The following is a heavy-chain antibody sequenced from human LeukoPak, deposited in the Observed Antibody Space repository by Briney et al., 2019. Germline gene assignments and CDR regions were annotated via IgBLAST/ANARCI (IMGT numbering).Heavy chain of an antibody. Sequence: GGSLRLSCAASGFTFSSYWRSWVRQAPGRGLEWVANIKQDGSEKYYVDSVKGRFTISRDNAKNSLYLQMNSLRAEDTAVYYCARGSSSWYGGDYWGQGTLVTVSS. V-gene: IGHV3-7*01. CDR2: IKQDGSEK. J-gene: IGHJ4*02. CDR1: GFTFSSYW. CDR3: ARGSSSWYGGDY. D-gene: IGHD6-13*01.